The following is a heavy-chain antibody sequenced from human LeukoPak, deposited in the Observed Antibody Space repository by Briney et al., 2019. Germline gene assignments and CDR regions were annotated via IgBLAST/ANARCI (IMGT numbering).Heavy chain of an antibody. V-gene: IGHV3-30*02. CDR2: IRYDGSNK. CDR3: AREDGYCSGGSCSDYYYYMDV. Sequence: GGSLRLSCAASGFTFSSYGMHWVRQAPGKGLEWVAFIRYDGSNKYYADSVKGRFTISRDNAKNSLYLQMNSLRAEDTAVYYCAREDGYCSGGSCSDYYYYMDVWGKGTTVTVSS. J-gene: IGHJ6*03. D-gene: IGHD2-15*01. CDR1: GFTFSSYG.